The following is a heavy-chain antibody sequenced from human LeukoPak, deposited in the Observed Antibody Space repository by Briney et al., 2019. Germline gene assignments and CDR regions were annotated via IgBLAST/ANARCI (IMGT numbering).Heavy chain of an antibody. Sequence: AGGSLRLSCAASGFTFSSYSMNWVRQAPGKGLEWVSSISSSSSYIYYADSVKGRFTISRDNAKNSLYLQMNSLRAEDTAVYYCARDLSVRWYYDILTGYYPPTFYYYYGMDVWGQGTTVTVSS. CDR3: ARDLSVRWYYDILTGYYPPTFYYYYGMDV. CDR1: GFTFSSYS. J-gene: IGHJ6*02. CDR2: ISSSSSYI. V-gene: IGHV3-21*01. D-gene: IGHD3-9*01.